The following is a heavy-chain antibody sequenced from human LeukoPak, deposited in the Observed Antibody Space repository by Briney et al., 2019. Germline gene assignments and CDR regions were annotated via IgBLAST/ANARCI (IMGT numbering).Heavy chain of an antibody. V-gene: IGHV1-18*01. D-gene: IGHD1-26*01. J-gene: IGHJ5*02. CDR2: ISAYNGNT. CDR1: GYTFTRYV. CDR3: ARDPGYSGSQPFDP. Sequence: ASVKVSCKASGYTFTRYVISSVRQAPGQGLEWMGWISAYNGNTNYAQKLQGRVTMTTDTSTSTAYMELRSLRSDDTAVYYCARDPGYSGSQPFDPWGRRTLVTVSS.